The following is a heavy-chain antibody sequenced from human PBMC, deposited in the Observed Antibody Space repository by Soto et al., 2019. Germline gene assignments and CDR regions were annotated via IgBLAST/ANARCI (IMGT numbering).Heavy chain of an antibody. J-gene: IGHJ4*02. CDR1: GFTLRNYA. CDR2: ISNDGRRQ. Sequence: QVQLVESGGGVVQPGRSLRLSCTASGFTLRNYAMHWVRQAPGKGLEWLAVISNDGRRQFYAVSMEGRFTISRDAAKNMLCLQMNTLRSEDTAGYFWGREQNSGYYRTADYWGQGTRVTVSS. V-gene: IGHV3-30*04. CDR3: GREQNSGYYRTADY. D-gene: IGHD3-22*01.